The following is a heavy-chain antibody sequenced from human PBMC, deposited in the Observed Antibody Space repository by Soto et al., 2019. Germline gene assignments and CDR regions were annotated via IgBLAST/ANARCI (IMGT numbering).Heavy chain of an antibody. D-gene: IGHD5-18*01. Sequence: EVQLVESGGGLIQPGGSLRLSCAASGFTVRSTYMSWVRQAPGKGLEWVSVTYSGGSTYYADSVKGRFTISRDNSKNTLYLQMTSLRAEDTAVYYCARSGYSYGPFDYWGQGTLVTVSS. CDR1: GFTVRSTY. CDR3: ARSGYSYGPFDY. J-gene: IGHJ4*02. CDR2: TYSGGST. V-gene: IGHV3-53*01.